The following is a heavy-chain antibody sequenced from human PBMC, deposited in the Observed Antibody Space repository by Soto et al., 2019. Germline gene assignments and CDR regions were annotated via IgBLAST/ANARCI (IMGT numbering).Heavy chain of an antibody. Sequence: QVQLVESGGGVVQPGRSLRLSCAASGFTFSNYGMHWVRQAPGKGLEWVAVISYDGSNKHYADSVKGRFTISRDNSKNTLYLQMNSLRAEDTAVYYCAKTGESGYDWGRFDPWGQGTLGTVSS. CDR1: GFTFSNYG. CDR3: AKTGESGYDWGRFDP. D-gene: IGHD5-12*01. CDR2: ISYDGSNK. V-gene: IGHV3-30*18. J-gene: IGHJ5*02.